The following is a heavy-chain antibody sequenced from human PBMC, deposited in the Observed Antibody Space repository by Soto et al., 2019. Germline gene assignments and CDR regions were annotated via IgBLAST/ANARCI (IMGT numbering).Heavy chain of an antibody. Sequence: PSETLSLTCTVSGGSLSTYYWSWIRQPAGERLEWIGRIHATGRTNYNPSLKSRVTLSVDTSKNQFSLTVSSVTAADTAVYYCAGESTGGTYRFDSRGQVHRVTVSS. J-gene: IGHJ4*02. CDR2: IHATGRT. CDR3: AGESTGGTYRFDS. D-gene: IGHD3-16*01. CDR1: GGSLSTYY. V-gene: IGHV4-4*07.